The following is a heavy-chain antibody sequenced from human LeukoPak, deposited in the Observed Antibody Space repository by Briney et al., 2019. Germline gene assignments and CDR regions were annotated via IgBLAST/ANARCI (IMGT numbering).Heavy chain of an antibody. J-gene: IGHJ4*02. CDR1: GFTFSDYT. CDR2: ISYDGINK. D-gene: IGHD1-26*01. Sequence: GRSLRLSCAASGFTFSDYTMHWVRQAPGKGLEWVAVISYDGINKYYADSVKGRFTISRDNSKNTMYLQMNSLRPEDTAVYYCARDPGGTATIRDYFDYWGQGTLVTVSS. CDR3: ARDPGGTATIRDYFDY. V-gene: IGHV3-30-3*01.